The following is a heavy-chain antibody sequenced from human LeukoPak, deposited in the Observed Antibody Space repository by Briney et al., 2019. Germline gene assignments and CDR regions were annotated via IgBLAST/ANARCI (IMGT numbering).Heavy chain of an antibody. CDR1: GFTFSSDS. J-gene: IGHJ4*02. CDR2: ISSSSSYI. CDR3: ARVWQDYSGVDY. D-gene: IGHD2-21*01. Sequence: PGGSLRLSCAASGFTFSSDSMSWVRQAPWKGLEWVSSISSSSSYIYYADSVKGRFTISRDNAKNSLYLQMNSLRDEDTAVYYCARVWQDYSGVDYWGQGTLVTVSS. V-gene: IGHV3-21*01.